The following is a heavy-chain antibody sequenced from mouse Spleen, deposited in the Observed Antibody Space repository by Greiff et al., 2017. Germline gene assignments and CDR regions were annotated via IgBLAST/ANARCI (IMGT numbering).Heavy chain of an antibody. CDR1: GYTFTSYW. Sequence: QVQLKQPGAELVKPGASVKVSCKASGYTFTSYWMHWVKQRPGQGLEWIGRIHPSDSDTNYNQKFKGKATLTVDKSSSTAYMQLSSLTSEDSAVYYCAPSITTVVGQGYWGQGTTLTVSS. J-gene: IGHJ2*01. CDR3: APSITTVVGQGY. D-gene: IGHD1-1*01. CDR2: IHPSDSDT. V-gene: IGHV1-74*01.